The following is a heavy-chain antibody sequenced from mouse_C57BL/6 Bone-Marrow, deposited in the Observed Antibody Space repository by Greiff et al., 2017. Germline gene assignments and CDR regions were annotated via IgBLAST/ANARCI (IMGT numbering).Heavy chain of an antibody. CDR1: GYTFTGYW. CDR2: ILPGCGST. V-gene: IGHV1-9*01. CDR3: ARASYYGSSYWYFDV. D-gene: IGHD1-1*01. J-gene: IGHJ1*03. Sequence: VQLQQSGAELMKPGASVKLSCKATGYTFTGYWIEWVKQRPGHGLERIGEILPGCGSTNYNEKFKGKATFTADTSSNSAYRHHSSLTTEDSAIYYGARASYYGSSYWYFDVWGTGTTVTVSS.